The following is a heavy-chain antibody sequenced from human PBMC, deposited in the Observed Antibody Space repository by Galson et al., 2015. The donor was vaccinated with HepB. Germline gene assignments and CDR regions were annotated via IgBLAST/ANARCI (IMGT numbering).Heavy chain of an antibody. CDR1: GYTLTELS. J-gene: IGHJ4*02. V-gene: IGHV1-24*01. Sequence: SVKVSCKVSGYTLTELSMHWVRQAPGKGLEWMGGFDPEDGETIYAQKFQGRVTMTEDTSTDTAYMELSSLRSEDTAFYYCATLPYSSSRFAYWGQGTLVTVSS. CDR2: FDPEDGET. D-gene: IGHD6-13*01. CDR3: ATLPYSSSRFAY.